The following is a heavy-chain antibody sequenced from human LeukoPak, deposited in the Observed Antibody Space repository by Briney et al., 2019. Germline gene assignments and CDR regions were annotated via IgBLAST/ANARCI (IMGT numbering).Heavy chain of an antibody. CDR3: ARVRGGLNYYYFMDV. V-gene: IGHV4-39*07. J-gene: IGHJ6*03. CDR2: IYYSGST. CDR1: GGSISSSSYY. Sequence: SETLSLTCTVSGGSISSSSYYWGWIRQPPGKGLEWIGYIYYSGSTYYNPSLKSRVTISVDTSKNQFSLKLTSVTAEDTAVYYCARVRGGLNYYYFMDVWGKGTTVTVSS. D-gene: IGHD2-15*01.